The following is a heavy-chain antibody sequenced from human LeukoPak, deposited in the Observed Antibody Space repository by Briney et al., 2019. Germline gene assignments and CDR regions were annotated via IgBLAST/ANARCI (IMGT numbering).Heavy chain of an antibody. V-gene: IGHV4-4*02. J-gene: IGHJ4*02. D-gene: IGHD3-3*02. CDR2: MSHSGST. CDR3: ARLRRSRLAEFDY. Sequence: SRTLSLTCAVAGGSISSSNWWSWVRQPPGRGLEWIGSMSHSGSTYYNPSLKSRVTISVDTPKNQFSLKLSSLTAGDTAVYYCARLRRSRLAEFDYWGQGTLVPVSS. CDR1: GGSISSSNW.